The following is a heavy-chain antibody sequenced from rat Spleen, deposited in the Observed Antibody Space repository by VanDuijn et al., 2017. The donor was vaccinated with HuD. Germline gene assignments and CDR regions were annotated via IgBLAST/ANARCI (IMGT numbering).Heavy chain of an antibody. CDR3: SRPSYGYPFAY. CDR2: ISSSGSRI. V-gene: IGHV5-7*01. Sequence: EVQVVESGGGLVQPGRSLKLSCVASGFTFSNYYRAWVRQAPKKGLEWVATISSSGSRIFYADSVKGRFTISRDNAKSTLYLQMDSLRSEDTATYFCSRPSYGYPFAYWGQGTLVTVSS. D-gene: IGHD1-7*01. J-gene: IGHJ3*01. CDR1: GFTFSNYY.